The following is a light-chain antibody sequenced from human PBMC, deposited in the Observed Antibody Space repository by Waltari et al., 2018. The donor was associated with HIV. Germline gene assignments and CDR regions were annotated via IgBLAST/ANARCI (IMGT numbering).Light chain of an antibody. CDR1: YPNIGSDN. J-gene: IGLJ1*01. CDR3: TGWDASLSEYV. V-gene: IGLV1-47*01. Sequence: QSVLTQPPSASGTPGQRVTISCSGSYPNIGSDNVYWYQHLPGTAPKLLIYKNIQRPSGAPDRFSGSKSGASAYLAISGLRSEDEADYYCTGWDASLSEYVFGPGTRVTV. CDR2: KNI.